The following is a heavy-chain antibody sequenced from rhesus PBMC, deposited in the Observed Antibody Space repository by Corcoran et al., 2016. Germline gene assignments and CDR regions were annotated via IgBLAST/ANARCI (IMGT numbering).Heavy chain of an antibody. J-gene: IGHJ4*01. Sequence: QVPLQESSLGLVKSWETLSPTWSLLGDSISGHFWNCLRCPLGRGLEWIGYIGGSTGITYYNASLKSRVSFATDTSKNQFSLKLTSMTAADTAVYYCARFPGYYPNFDFWGQGILVTVSS. CDR1: GDSISGHF. CDR2: IGGSTGIT. CDR3: ARFPGYYPNFDF. D-gene: IGHD3-28*01. V-gene: IGHV4-165*02.